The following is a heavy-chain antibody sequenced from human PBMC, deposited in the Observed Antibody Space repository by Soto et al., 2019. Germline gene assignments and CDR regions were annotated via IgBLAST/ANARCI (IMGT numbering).Heavy chain of an antibody. J-gene: IGHJ4*02. D-gene: IGHD3-10*01. CDR1: GGSISSGGYS. CDR3: ARGTYYYGSGSTPRRYFDY. Sequence: PSETLSLTCAVSGGSISSGGYSWSWIRQPPGKGLEWIGYIYHSGSTYYNPSLKSRVTISVDRSKNQFSLKLSSVTAADTAVYYCARGTYYYGSGSTPRRYFDYWGQGTLVTVSS. CDR2: IYHSGST. V-gene: IGHV4-30-2*01.